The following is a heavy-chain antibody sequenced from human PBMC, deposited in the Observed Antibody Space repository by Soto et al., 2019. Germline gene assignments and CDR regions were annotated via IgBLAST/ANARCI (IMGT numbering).Heavy chain of an antibody. Sequence: PSETLSLTCAVYGGSFSGYYWSWIRQPSGKGLEWIGEINHSGSTNYNPSPKSRVTISVDTSKDQFSLKLSSVTAADTAVYYCARGIVVVVAANPGGWFDPWGQGTLVTVSS. V-gene: IGHV4-34*01. J-gene: IGHJ5*02. CDR1: GGSFSGYY. CDR2: INHSGST. D-gene: IGHD2-15*01. CDR3: ARGIVVVVAANPGGWFDP.